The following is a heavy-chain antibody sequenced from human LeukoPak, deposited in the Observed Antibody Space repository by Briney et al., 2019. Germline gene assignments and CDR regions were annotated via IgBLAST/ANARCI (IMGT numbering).Heavy chain of an antibody. CDR2: IYISGST. Sequence: PSETLSLTCTVSGGSISKYYWSWIRQSAGKRLEWIGRIYISGSTNYNPSLKSRVTMSVDTSKNQISLKLSSVTAADTALYYCARGNYCSGGSCSVFYFDYWGQGTLVTASS. D-gene: IGHD2-15*01. V-gene: IGHV4-4*07. CDR3: ARGNYCSGGSCSVFYFDY. CDR1: GGSISKYY. J-gene: IGHJ4*02.